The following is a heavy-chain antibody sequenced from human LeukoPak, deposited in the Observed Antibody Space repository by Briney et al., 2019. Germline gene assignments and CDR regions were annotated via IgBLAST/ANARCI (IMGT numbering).Heavy chain of an antibody. V-gene: IGHV3-66*01. D-gene: IGHD4-11*01. CDR1: GFTVSSNS. Sequence: GGSLRLSCAASGFTVSSNSMSWVRHTPGQGLDWVSVIYSGGSTYYADSVKGRFTISRDNSKNTLYLQMNSLRAEDTAVYYCARAADYSNFYFYYGMDVWGQGTTVTVS. J-gene: IGHJ6*02. CDR3: ARAADYSNFYFYYGMDV. CDR2: IYSGGST.